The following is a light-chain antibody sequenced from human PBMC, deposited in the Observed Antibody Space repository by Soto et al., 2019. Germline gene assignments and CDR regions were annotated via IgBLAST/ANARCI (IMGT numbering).Light chain of an antibody. CDR2: LEGSGSY. V-gene: IGLV4-60*02. CDR3: ETWDSNTRV. J-gene: IGLJ3*02. Sequence: QSVLTQSSSASASLGSSVKLTCTLSSGHSSYIIAWHQQQPGKAPRYLMKLEGSGSYNKGSGVPDRFSGSSSGADRYLTISNLQLDDEADYYCETWDSNTRVFGGGTKLTVL. CDR1: SGHSSYI.